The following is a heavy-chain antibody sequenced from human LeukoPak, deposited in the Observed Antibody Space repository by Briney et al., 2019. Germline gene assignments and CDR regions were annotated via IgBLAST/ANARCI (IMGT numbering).Heavy chain of an antibody. CDR1: GFTFNNYA. CDR2: ISWNSGTI. Sequence: PGGSLRLSCAASGFTFNNYAMHWVRQVPGKALEWVSGISWNSGTIGYADSVKGRFTISRDNAKNSLYLQMSNLRTEDSALYFCAKDGYCSGTICYTPHYGLDVWGQGTTVTVSS. D-gene: IGHD2-2*02. J-gene: IGHJ6*02. V-gene: IGHV3-9*01. CDR3: AKDGYCSGTICYTPHYGLDV.